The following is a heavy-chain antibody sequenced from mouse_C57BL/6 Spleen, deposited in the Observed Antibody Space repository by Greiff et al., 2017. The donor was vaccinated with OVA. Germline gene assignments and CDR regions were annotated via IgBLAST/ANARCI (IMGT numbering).Heavy chain of an antibody. CDR3: ARAFYYDYDDAMDY. V-gene: IGHV1-12*01. D-gene: IGHD2-4*01. J-gene: IGHJ4*01. CDR2: IYPGNGDT. CDR1: GYTFTSYN. Sequence: LQQSGAELVRPGASVKMSCKASGYTFTSYNMHWVKQTPRQGLEWIGAIYPGNGDTSYNQKFKGKATLTVDKSSSTAYMQLSSLTSEDSAVYFCARAFYYDYDDAMDYWGQGTSVTVSS.